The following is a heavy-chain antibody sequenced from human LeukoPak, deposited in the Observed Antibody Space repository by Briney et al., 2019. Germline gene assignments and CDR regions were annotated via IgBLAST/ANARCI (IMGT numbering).Heavy chain of an antibody. CDR1: GGSISGYY. CDR2: IHTSGST. J-gene: IGHJ4*02. CDR3: ARQAYYSGSGSWTGFDY. D-gene: IGHD3-10*01. Sequence: KSSETLSLTCTVSGGSISGYYWSWIRQPPGKGLEWIGYIHTSGSTNYNPSLKSRVTTSVDTSKNQFALKLSSVTAAATAVYYCARQAYYSGSGSWTGFDYWGQGTLVTVSS. V-gene: IGHV4-4*09.